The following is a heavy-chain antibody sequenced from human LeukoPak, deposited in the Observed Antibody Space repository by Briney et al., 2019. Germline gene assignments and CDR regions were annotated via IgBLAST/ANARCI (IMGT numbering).Heavy chain of an antibody. CDR2: ISGSGGST. J-gene: IGHJ4*02. CDR1: GFTFSSYA. D-gene: IGHD1-1*01. V-gene: IGHV3-23*01. Sequence: GGSLRLSCAAPGFTFSSYAMSWVRQAPGKGLEWVSAISGSGGSTYYADSVKGRFTISRDNSKNTLYLQMNSLRAEDTAVYYCAKDGMEGYYFDYWGQGTLVTVSS. CDR3: AKDGMEGYYFDY.